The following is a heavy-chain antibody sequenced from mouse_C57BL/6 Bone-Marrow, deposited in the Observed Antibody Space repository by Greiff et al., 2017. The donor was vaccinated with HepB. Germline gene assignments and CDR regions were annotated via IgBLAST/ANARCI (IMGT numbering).Heavy chain of an antibody. CDR1: GFTFSDYY. Sequence: DVKLQESEGGLVQPGSSMKLSCTASGFTFSDYYMAWVRQVPEKGLEWVANINYDGSSTYYLDSLKSRFIISRDNAKNILYLQMSSLKSEDTATYYCARGVVARYWYFDVWGTGTTVTVSS. J-gene: IGHJ1*03. CDR3: ARGVVARYWYFDV. D-gene: IGHD1-1*01. CDR2: INYDGSST. V-gene: IGHV5-16*01.